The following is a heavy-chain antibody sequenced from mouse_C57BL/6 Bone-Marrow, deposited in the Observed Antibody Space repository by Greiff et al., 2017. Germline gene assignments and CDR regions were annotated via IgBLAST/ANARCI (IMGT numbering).Heavy chain of an antibody. J-gene: IGHJ3*01. Sequence: QVQLQQSGAELVRPGASVTLSCKASGYTFTDYEMHWVKQTPVHGLEWIGAIDPETGGTAYNQKFKGKAILTADKSSSTAYMELRSLTSEDSAVYYCTTYYYGSPLAYWGQGTLVTVSA. V-gene: IGHV1-15*01. CDR2: IDPETGGT. CDR1: GYTFTDYE. D-gene: IGHD1-1*01. CDR3: TTYYYGSPLAY.